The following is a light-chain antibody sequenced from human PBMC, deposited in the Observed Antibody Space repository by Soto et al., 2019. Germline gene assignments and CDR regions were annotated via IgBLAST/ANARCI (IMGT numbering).Light chain of an antibody. CDR1: QSIRMF. CDR2: TAS. CDR3: QQSYSTTWT. J-gene: IGKJ1*01. V-gene: IGKV1-39*01. Sequence: DIQMTQSPSSLSASVGDRVTITCRASQSIRMFLNWYQQKPGKAPKLLIYTASTLQSGVPSRFRGSGSGTDFTLTISSLQLEDFATYYCQQSYSTTWTFGQGTKVEIK.